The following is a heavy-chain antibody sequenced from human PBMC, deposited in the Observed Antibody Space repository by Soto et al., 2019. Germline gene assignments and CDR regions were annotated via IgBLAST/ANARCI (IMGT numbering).Heavy chain of an antibody. CDR3: ARDLSWGSNWYYYMDV. V-gene: IGHV3-48*01. D-gene: IGHD7-27*01. CDR2: ISSSSSVI. Sequence: EVQLVESGGGLVQPGGSLRLSCATSGFILSDCAMNWVRQAPGKGLEWVSYISSSSSVIDYADSVKGRFTVSRDNARNSPYLQMNSLRAEDTVVYYCARDLSWGSNWYYYMDVWGKGTTVTVSS. J-gene: IGHJ6*03. CDR1: GFILSDCA.